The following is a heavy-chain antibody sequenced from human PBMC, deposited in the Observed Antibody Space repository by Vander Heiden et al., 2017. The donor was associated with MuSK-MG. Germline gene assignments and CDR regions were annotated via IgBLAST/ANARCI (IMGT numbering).Heavy chain of an antibody. CDR1: GFTFSSYS. D-gene: IGHD2-2*02. V-gene: IGHV3-48*01. CDR2: ISTSSNTI. Sequence: EVQLVESGGGLVQPGGSLRLSCAASGFTFSSYSMNWVRQAPGKGLEWVSYISTSSNTIYYADSVKGRFTISRDNAKNSLYLQMNSLRAEDTAVYYCARENTHYYYYMDVWGQGITVTVSS. CDR3: ARENTHYYYYMDV. J-gene: IGHJ6*03.